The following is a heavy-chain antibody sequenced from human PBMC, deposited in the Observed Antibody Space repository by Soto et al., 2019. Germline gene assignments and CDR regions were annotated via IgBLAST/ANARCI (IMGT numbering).Heavy chain of an antibody. CDR2: ITPYTGNT. Sequence: GASVKVSCKASGYTFTDCGFSWVRQAPGQGPEWMGWITPYTGNTKFPQKFQGRVTMTTDRFTSTAYMELKSLTFDDTAVYYCARDRGSGSYYLGPFYFDYWGQGTLVTVSS. D-gene: IGHD1-26*01. CDR1: GYTFTDCG. CDR3: ARDRGSGSYYLGPFYFDY. J-gene: IGHJ4*02. V-gene: IGHV1-18*01.